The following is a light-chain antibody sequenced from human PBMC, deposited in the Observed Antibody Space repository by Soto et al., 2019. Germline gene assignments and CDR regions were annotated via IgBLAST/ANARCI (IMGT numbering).Light chain of an antibody. CDR1: SSDVGGYNY. CDR3: SSYAGSKNFVI. V-gene: IGLV2-8*01. J-gene: IGLJ2*01. Sequence: QYALTQPPSASGSPRQSVIISCTGTSSDVGGYNYVSWYQQHPGKAPKLMIYEVTKRPSGVPDRFSGSKSGNTASLTVSGLQAEDEADYYCSSYAGSKNFVIFGGGTKVTVL. CDR2: EVT.